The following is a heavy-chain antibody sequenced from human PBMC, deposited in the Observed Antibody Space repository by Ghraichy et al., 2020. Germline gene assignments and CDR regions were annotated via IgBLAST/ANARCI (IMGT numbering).Heavy chain of an antibody. V-gene: IGHV3-48*02. J-gene: IGHJ6*02. CDR1: GFTFSGYN. CDR3: ARASTVVRFYDYDGLDV. Sequence: GGSLRLSCVGSGFTFSGYNLNWVRQSPGKGLEWVTSITSSSRSIFYADSVKGRFTISRDNAQNSLYLQMNSLRDEDTAVYYCARASTVVRFYDYDGLDVWGQGTTVTVSS. CDR2: ITSSSRSI. D-gene: IGHD4-23*01.